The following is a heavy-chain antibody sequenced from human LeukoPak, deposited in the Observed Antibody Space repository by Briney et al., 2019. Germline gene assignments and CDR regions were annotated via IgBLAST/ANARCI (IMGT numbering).Heavy chain of an antibody. V-gene: IGHV4-38-2*01. J-gene: IGHJ5*01. CDR1: GYSISSGYY. D-gene: IGHD3-16*01. CDR3: ARPNTWITEGFDS. Sequence: PSETLSLTCDVSGYSISSGYYWAWIRQSPGKGLEWIASIYNSGSTFYNPSLKSRVALSADTSKNHFSLKLMSVTAADTAVYYCARPNTWITEGFDSWGQGILVTVPS. CDR2: IYNSGST.